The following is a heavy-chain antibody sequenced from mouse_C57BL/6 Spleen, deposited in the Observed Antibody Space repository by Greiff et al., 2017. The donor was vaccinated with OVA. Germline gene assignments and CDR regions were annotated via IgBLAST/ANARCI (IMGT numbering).Heavy chain of an antibody. D-gene: IGHD1-1*01. CDR1: GYTFTSYW. Sequence: VQLQQPGAELVKPGASVKMSCKASGYTFTSYWITWVKQRPGQGLEWIGDIYPGSGSTNYNEKFKSKATLTVDTSSSTAYRQLSSLTSEDSGVYYCARGDGSSSYYAMDYWGQGTTVTVSS. V-gene: IGHV1-55*01. CDR2: IYPGSGST. J-gene: IGHJ4*01. CDR3: ARGDGSSSYYAMDY.